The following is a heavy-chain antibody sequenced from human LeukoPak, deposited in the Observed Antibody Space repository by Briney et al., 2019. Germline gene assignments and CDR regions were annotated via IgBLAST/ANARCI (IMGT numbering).Heavy chain of an antibody. Sequence: GGSLRLSCAASGFTFRNYAMNWVRQAPGKGLEWVSSISSSSSYIYYADSVKGRFTISRDNAKNSLYLQMNSLRAEDTAVYYCASTYIAAAGREFDYWGQGTLVTVSS. V-gene: IGHV3-21*01. D-gene: IGHD6-13*01. CDR2: ISSSSSYI. CDR1: GFTFRNYA. J-gene: IGHJ4*02. CDR3: ASTYIAAAGREFDY.